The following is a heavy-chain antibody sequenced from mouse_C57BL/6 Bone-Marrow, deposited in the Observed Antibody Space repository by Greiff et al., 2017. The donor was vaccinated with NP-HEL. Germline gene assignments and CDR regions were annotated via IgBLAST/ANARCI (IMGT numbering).Heavy chain of an antibody. Sequence: EVMLVESGGGLVQPKGSLKLSCAASGFSFNTYAMNWVRQAPGKGLELVARIRSKSNNYATYYADSVKDRFTISRDDSESMLYLQMNNLKTEDTAMYYCVRQAPHYFDYWGQGTTLTVSS. CDR1: GFSFNTYA. CDR2: IRSKSNNYAT. V-gene: IGHV10-1*01. CDR3: VRQAPHYFDY. J-gene: IGHJ2*01.